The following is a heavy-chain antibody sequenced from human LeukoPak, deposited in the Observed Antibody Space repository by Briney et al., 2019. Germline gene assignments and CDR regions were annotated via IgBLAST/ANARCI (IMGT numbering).Heavy chain of an antibody. Sequence: SVKVSCKASGGTFSSYAISWVRQAPGQGLEWMGRIIPILGIANYAQKFQGRVTITADKPTSTAYMELSSLRSEDTAVYYCAREHCSRTSCEKMDYYYYGMDVWGQGTTVTVFS. V-gene: IGHV1-69*04. J-gene: IGHJ6*02. D-gene: IGHD2-2*01. CDR3: AREHCSRTSCEKMDYYYYGMDV. CDR2: IIPILGIA. CDR1: GGTFSSYA.